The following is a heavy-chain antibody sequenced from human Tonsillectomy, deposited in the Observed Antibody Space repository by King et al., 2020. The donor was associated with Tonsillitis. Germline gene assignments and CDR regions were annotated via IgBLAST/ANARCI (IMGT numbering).Heavy chain of an antibody. D-gene: IGHD1-26*01. CDR1: GGSISDYF. Sequence: QLQESGPGLVKPSETLSLTCTVSGGSISDYFWSWIRQPPGKGLEWIGYIYYTGITNYNPSLQSRVTMSVDTSKNQFSLKLNSVTAADTAVYYCGIGGTRYYFDCWGQGTLVTVSS. CDR3: GIGGTRYYFDC. V-gene: IGHV4-59*08. J-gene: IGHJ4*02. CDR2: IYYTGIT.